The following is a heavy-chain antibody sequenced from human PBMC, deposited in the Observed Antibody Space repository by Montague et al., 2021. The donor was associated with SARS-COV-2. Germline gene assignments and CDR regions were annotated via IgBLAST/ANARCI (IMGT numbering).Heavy chain of an antibody. CDR1: GGSFSGYY. J-gene: IGHJ6*02. D-gene: IGHD2-15*01. CDR3: ARGPVDDNCSGGSCYSRYYYGMDV. CDR2: INHSGST. Sequence: SETLSLTCAVYGGSFSGYYWSWIRQPPGKGLEWIGEINHSGSTNYNPSLKSRVTISVDTSKNQFSLKLSSVTAAGKAVYYCARGPVDDNCSGGSCYSRYYYGMDVWGQGTTVTVSS. V-gene: IGHV4-34*01.